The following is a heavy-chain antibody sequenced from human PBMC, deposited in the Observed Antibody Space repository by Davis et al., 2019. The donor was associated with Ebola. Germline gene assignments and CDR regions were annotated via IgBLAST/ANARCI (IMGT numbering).Heavy chain of an antibody. CDR2: INSDGSST. D-gene: IGHD4-11*01. CDR1: GFTFSSYW. CDR3: ARGDPHTVYYGMDV. J-gene: IGHJ6*02. V-gene: IGHV3-74*01. Sequence: PGGSLRLSCAASGFTFSSYWMHWVRQAPGKGLVWVSRINSDGSSTSYADSVKGRFTISRDNAKNTLYLQMNSLRAEDTAVYYCARGDPHTVYYGMDVWGQGTTVTVSS.